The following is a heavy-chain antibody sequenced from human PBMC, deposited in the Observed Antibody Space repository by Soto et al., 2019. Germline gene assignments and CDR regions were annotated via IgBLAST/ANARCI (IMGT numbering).Heavy chain of an antibody. D-gene: IGHD3-10*01. V-gene: IGHV1-8*01. Sequence: GASVKVSCKASGYTFTSYDINWVRQATGQGLEWMGWMNPNSGNTGYAQKFQGRVTMTRNTSISTAYMELSSLRSEDTAVYYCARGRSLSGNPDYSGQGTLVTVSS. J-gene: IGHJ4*02. CDR2: MNPNSGNT. CDR3: ARGRSLSGNPDY. CDR1: GYTFTSYD.